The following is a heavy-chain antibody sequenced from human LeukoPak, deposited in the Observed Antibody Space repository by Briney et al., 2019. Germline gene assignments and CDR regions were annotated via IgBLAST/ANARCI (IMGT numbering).Heavy chain of an antibody. V-gene: IGHV4-4*09. CDR3: ARLRLGELRHMDA. Sequence: SETLSLTCTVSGGSISSYYWSWIRQPPGKGLEWIGYIYTSGSTNYNPSLKSRVTISVDTSKNQFSLKLSSVTAADTAVYYCARLRLGELRHMDAWGKGTTVTVSS. J-gene: IGHJ6*03. CDR1: GGSISSYY. D-gene: IGHD3-16*01. CDR2: IYTSGST.